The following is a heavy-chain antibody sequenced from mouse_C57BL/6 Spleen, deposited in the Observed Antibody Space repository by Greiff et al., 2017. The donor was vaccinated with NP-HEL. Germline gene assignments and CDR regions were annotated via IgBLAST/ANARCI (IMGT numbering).Heavy chain of an antibody. CDR3: TTTDY. Sequence: EVQGVESGAELVRPGASVKLSCTASGFNIKDDYMHWVKQRPEQGLEWIGWIDPENGDTEYASKFQGKATITADTSSNIAYLQLSSLTSEDTAVYYCTTTDYWGQGTTLTVSS. CDR2: IDPENGDT. J-gene: IGHJ2*01. CDR1: GFNIKDDY. V-gene: IGHV14-4*01.